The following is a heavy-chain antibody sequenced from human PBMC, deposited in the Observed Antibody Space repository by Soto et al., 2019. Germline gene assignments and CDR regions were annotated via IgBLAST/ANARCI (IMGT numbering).Heavy chain of an antibody. CDR2: ISSSSSYI. CDR1: GFTFSSYS. V-gene: IGHV3-21*01. J-gene: IGHJ5*02. CDR3: ARDPGSSWYGYNWFAP. Sequence: GSLRLSCAASGFTFSSYSMNWVRQAPGKGLEWVSSISSSSSYIYYADSVKGRFTISRDNAKNSLYLQMNSLRAEDTAVYYCARDPGSSWYGYNWFAPWGQGTLVTVSS. D-gene: IGHD6-13*01.